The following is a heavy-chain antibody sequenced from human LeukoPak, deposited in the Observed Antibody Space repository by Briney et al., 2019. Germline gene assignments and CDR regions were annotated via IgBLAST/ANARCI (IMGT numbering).Heavy chain of an antibody. D-gene: IGHD3-3*01. Sequence: PGGSLRLSCTASGFTFGDYAMSWVRQAPGKGLEWVGFIRSKAYGGTIEYAASVKGRFTISRDDSKNFAYLQMNSLKTEDTAVYYCTRVNWRFPNLVYWGQGTLVTVSS. J-gene: IGHJ4*02. CDR2: IRSKAYGGTI. CDR1: GFTFGDYA. CDR3: TRVNWRFPNLVY. V-gene: IGHV3-49*04.